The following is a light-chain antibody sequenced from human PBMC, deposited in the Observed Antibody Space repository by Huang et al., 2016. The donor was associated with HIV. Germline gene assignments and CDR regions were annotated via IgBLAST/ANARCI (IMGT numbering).Light chain of an antibody. J-gene: IGKJ1*01. CDR2: KTS. V-gene: IGKV1-5*03. CDR3: QQYNSFPGT. CDR1: QSISSS. Sequence: DIQMTQSPSTLSASVGDRVTITCRASQSISSSLAWYQQKPWKAPKLLIYKTSTVHSGVPSRVSGRGSGTEFTLTISSLQLDDFATYYCQQYNSFPGTFGQGTKVEIK.